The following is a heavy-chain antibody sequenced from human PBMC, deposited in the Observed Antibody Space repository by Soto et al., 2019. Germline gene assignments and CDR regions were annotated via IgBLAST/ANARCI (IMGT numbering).Heavy chain of an antibody. CDR1: GGSISSYY. J-gene: IGHJ4*02. Sequence: QVQLQESGPGLVKPSETLSLTCTVSGGSISSYYWSWIRQPPGKGLEWIGYIFYSGSTNYNPSLMSRVTISVDTSKNQFSLKLSSVTAADTAVYYCARRYSSSLDFWGQGTLVTVSS. V-gene: IGHV4-59*08. D-gene: IGHD6-13*01. CDR2: IFYSGST. CDR3: ARRYSSSLDF.